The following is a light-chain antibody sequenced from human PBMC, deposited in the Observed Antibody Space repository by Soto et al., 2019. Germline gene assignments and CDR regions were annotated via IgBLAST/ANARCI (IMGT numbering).Light chain of an antibody. CDR3: QQSYSTRLT. V-gene: IGKV1-39*01. CDR1: QSISSY. CDR2: AAS. Sequence: DIQMTQSPSSLSASIGDRVTITCRASQSISSYLNWYQHRPGKAPKLLIYAASSLQPGVPSRFSVSGSGIDFTLTISRLQPEDFTPYYCQQSYSTRLTFGGGTKVEIK. J-gene: IGKJ4*01.